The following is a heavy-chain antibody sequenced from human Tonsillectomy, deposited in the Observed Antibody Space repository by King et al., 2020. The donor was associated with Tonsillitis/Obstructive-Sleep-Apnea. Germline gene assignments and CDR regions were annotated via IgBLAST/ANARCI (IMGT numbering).Heavy chain of an antibody. V-gene: IGHV2-5*02. CDR1: GFSLSTSGVG. J-gene: IGHJ3*02. CDR3: AHKSYNWNSRADAFDI. D-gene: IGHD1-7*01. Sequence: TLKESGPTLVKPTQTLTLTCTFSGFSLSTSGVGVAWIRQPPGQALEWLALIYWDDDKRYSPSLKSRVTITKDTTKNQVVHTMTNMDPVDTATYDCAHKSYNWNSRADAFDIWGQGTMVTVSS. CDR2: IYWDDDK.